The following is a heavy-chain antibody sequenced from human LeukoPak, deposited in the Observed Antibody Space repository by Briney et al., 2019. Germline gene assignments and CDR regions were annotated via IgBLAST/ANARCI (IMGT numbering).Heavy chain of an antibody. J-gene: IGHJ4*02. CDR1: GYTFTGYY. CDR3: ARAHAIGYEGTTWASDY. CDR2: INPNSGGT. D-gene: IGHD1-7*01. V-gene: IGHV1-2*02. Sequence: ASVKVSCKASGYTFTGYYMHWVRQAPGQGLEWMGWINPNSGGTNYAQKFQGRVTMARDTSISTAYMELSRLRFGDTAVFYCARAHAIGYEGTTWASDYWGQGTLVTVSS.